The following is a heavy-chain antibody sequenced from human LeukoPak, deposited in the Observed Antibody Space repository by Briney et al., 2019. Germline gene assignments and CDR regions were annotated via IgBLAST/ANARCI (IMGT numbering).Heavy chain of an antibody. J-gene: IGHJ4*02. V-gene: IGHV3-23*01. CDR3: AKTQGFFDH. CDR1: GFTFSNNG. CDR2: ISDGGETT. Sequence: GGSLRLSCVVSGFTFSNNGMTWVRQAQGEGMEWDTGISDGGETTYDAGSVKGRFTVSRDTSKNILYLQMNSLRAEDPDIYYCAKTQGFFDHWGQGSLVTVSS.